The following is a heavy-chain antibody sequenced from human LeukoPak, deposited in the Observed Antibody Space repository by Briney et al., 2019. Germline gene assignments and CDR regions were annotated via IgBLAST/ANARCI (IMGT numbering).Heavy chain of an antibody. J-gene: IGHJ4*02. CDR3: AGSLWFGEGYFDY. CDR1: GYTFSSYA. D-gene: IGHD3-10*01. CDR2: ISCTGGST. V-gene: IGHV3-23*01. Sequence: GGSLTLSCAASGYTFSSYAMSWVRQAPGKGLEWVSAISCTGGSTYYSDSVKGRSTTPRDTSKNTLLLQRTGTSAEDTAVYYCAGSLWFGEGYFDYWGQGTLVTVSS.